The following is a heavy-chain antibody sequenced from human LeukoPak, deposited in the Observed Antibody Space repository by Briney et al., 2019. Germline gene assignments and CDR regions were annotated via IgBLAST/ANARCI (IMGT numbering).Heavy chain of an antibody. J-gene: IGHJ4*02. V-gene: IGHV3-21*04. D-gene: IGHD6-13*01. CDR2: ISSSSSYI. Sequence: PGGSLRLSCAASGFTFSSYSMTWVRQAPGKGLEWVSSISSSSSYIYYADSVKGRFTISRDNAKNSLYLQMNSLRAEDTALYYCAKGVLAAAGTHFDYWGQGTLVTVSS. CDR1: GFTFSSYS. CDR3: AKGVLAAAGTHFDY.